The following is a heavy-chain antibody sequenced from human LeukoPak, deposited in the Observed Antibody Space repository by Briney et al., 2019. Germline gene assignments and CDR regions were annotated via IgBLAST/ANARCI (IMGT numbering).Heavy chain of an antibody. V-gene: IGHV3-64*01. CDR2: ISSNGGST. Sequence: PGGSLRLSCAASGFTFSSYAMHWVRQAPGKGLEYVSAISSNGGSTYYANSVKGRFTISRDNSKNTLYLQMNSLRAEDTAVYYCAKDWRIVGATTLYYFDYWGQGTLVTVSS. CDR3: AKDWRIVGATTLYYFDY. J-gene: IGHJ4*02. D-gene: IGHD1-26*01. CDR1: GFTFSSYA.